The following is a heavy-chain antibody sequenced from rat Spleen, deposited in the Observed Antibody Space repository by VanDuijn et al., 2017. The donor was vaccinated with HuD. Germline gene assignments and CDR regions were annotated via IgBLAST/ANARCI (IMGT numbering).Heavy chain of an antibody. Sequence: EVQLVESGGGLVQPGRSMKLSCAASGFTFSNYDMAWVRQAPTKGLEWVASISVDGSSTYYRDSVKGRFTFSRDNAKSTLYLQMDSLRSEDTATYYCTTENYWFAYWGQGTLVTVSS. V-gene: IGHV5-20*01. CDR3: TTENYWFAY. J-gene: IGHJ3*01. CDR1: GFTFSNYD. CDR2: ISVDGSST. D-gene: IGHD1-10*01.